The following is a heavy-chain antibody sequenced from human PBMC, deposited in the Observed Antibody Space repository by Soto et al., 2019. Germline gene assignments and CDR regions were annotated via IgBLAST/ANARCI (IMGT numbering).Heavy chain of an antibody. CDR2: IKEDGSEK. CDR1: GFSFSGYW. Sequence: VGPMRLSCAAFGFSFSGYWLSWVRQAPGTGLEWVANIKEDGSEKYYMDSAKGGFTISRDNAKNSLYLQMNSLRAEDTAVYYCARDRPGGYLDFWGPGTLVTVSS. D-gene: IGHD3-16*01. CDR3: ARDRPGGYLDF. J-gene: IGHJ4*02. V-gene: IGHV3-7*01.